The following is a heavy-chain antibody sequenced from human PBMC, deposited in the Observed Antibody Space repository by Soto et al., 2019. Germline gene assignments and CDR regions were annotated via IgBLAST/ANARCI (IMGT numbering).Heavy chain of an antibody. CDR1: GFTFSNYA. CDR3: ASSTMIEVITA. J-gene: IGHJ5*02. Sequence: GSLRLSCAASGFTFSNYAMNWVRQAPGKGLEWISIISGSDNRTYYADSVKGRFTISRDNSQNTLYLQMNSLRADDTAIYYCASSTMIEVITAWGQGTLVTVSS. CDR2: ISGSDNRT. D-gene: IGHD3-22*01. V-gene: IGHV3-23*01.